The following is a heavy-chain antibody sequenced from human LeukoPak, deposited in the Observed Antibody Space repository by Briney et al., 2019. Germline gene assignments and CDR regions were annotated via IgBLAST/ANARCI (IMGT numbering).Heavy chain of an antibody. V-gene: IGHV3-23*01. CDR1: GFTFSSYA. CDR2: ISGSGGRT. Sequence: GGSLRLSCAASGFTFSSYAMSWVRQTPGKGLEWVSAISGSGGRTYYADSVQGRFTISRDNSKNTLYLQMSSLRAEDTAVYYCAKEENYYGSSCYGHNAYWGQGALVTVSS. D-gene: IGHD3-22*01. J-gene: IGHJ4*02. CDR3: AKEENYYGSSCYGHNAY.